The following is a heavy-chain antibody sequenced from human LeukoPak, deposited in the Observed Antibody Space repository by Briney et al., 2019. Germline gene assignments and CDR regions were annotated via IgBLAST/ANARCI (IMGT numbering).Heavy chain of an antibody. J-gene: IGHJ4*02. CDR3: ARVFGAYDSIDC. V-gene: IGHV3-7*01. D-gene: IGHD5-12*01. Sequence: GGSLRLSCAASGFTFSTSWMNWVRRAPGKGLEWVALIKQHGSEIYYADSVKGRFTISRDNAQNSLYLQMNSLRAEETAVYYCARVFGAYDSIDCWGQGTLVTVS. CDR1: GFTFSTSW. CDR2: IKQHGSEI.